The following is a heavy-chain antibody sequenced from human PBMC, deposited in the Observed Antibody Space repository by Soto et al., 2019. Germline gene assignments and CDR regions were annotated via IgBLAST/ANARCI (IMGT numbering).Heavy chain of an antibody. CDR2: IYSSGNT. V-gene: IGHV4-59*01. CDR3: ARAAVPATCCAFDI. Sequence: PSETLSLTCTVSGDYISSYHWSWIRQPPGKGLEWVGFIYSSGNTHYNPSLKSRVTISTDTSKNQFSLKLTSVTAADTAVYYSARAAVPATCCAFDIWGQGAMVTVSS. J-gene: IGHJ3*02. D-gene: IGHD1-26*01. CDR1: GDYISSYH.